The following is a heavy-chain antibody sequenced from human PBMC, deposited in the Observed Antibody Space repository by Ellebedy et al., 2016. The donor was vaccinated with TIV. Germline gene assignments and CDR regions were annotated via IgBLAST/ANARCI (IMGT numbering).Heavy chain of an antibody. D-gene: IGHD5-18*01. V-gene: IGHV3-30*03. CDR2: ISYDGSNK. CDR1: GFTFSSYG. J-gene: IGHJ4*02. Sequence: GESLKISXAASGFTFSSYGMHWVRQAPGKGLEWVAVISYDGSNKYYADSVKDRFTISRDNSKNTLFLQMNSLRAEDTAMYYCARDKSSGSTYGSHFDYWGQGSLVTVSS. CDR3: ARDKSSGSTYGSHFDY.